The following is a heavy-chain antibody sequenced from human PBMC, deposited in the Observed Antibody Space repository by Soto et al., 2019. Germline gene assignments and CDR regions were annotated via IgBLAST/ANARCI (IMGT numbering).Heavy chain of an antibody. J-gene: IGHJ4*02. Sequence: PGGSLILSCAASGFTFSNFWMHWVRQAPGKGLVWVSRIYSDGSGTTYADSVKGRFTISRDNAKSTLYLQMNSLRAEDTAVYYCATLNSFGSDYWGRGTLVTVSS. D-gene: IGHD5-18*01. CDR3: ATLNSFGSDY. V-gene: IGHV3-74*01. CDR2: IYSDGSGT. CDR1: GFTFSNFW.